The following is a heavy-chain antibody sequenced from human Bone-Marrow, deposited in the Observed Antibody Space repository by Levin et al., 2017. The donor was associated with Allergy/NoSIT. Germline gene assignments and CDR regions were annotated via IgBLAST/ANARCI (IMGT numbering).Heavy chain of an antibody. CDR3: ASHSTGWGSYYYFDF. V-gene: IGHV3-20*04. Sequence: PGGSLRLSCVTSSFTFDDYDMSWVRQVPGKRLERVCAINWDGGSTHYTDSVKGRFTISRDNAKNVLYLQMNSLGAVDTAFYYCASHSTGWGSYYYFDFWGRGTLVTVSS. CDR2: INWDGGST. D-gene: IGHD3-10*01. CDR1: SFTFDDYD. J-gene: IGHJ2*01.